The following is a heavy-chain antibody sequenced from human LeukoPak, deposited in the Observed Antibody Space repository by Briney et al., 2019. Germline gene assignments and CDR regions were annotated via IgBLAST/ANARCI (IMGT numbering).Heavy chain of an antibody. J-gene: IGHJ4*02. CDR2: IYHSGST. D-gene: IGHD2-15*01. CDR3: ARGGAATGNFDY. V-gene: IGHV4-38-2*01. Sequence: SGTLSLPFAVSGYSISSGYYLGLVRHPPGKGPGWIGSIYHSGSTYYNPSLKSRVTISVDTSKNQFSLKLSSVTAADTAVYYCARGGAATGNFDYWGQGTLVTVSS. CDR1: GYSISSGYY.